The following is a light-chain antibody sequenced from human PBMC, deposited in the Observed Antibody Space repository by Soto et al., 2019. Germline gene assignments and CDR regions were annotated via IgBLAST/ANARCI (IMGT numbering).Light chain of an antibody. Sequence: QSALTQPASGSGSPGQSITISCTGTSSDVGSYNLVSWYQQHPGKAPKLMIYEGGKRPSGVSDRFSGSKSGNTASLTISGLQAEDEADYYCCTYAGGTTWVFGGGTKLTVL. CDR3: CTYAGGTTWV. J-gene: IGLJ3*02. V-gene: IGLV2-23*01. CDR1: SSDVGSYNL. CDR2: EGG.